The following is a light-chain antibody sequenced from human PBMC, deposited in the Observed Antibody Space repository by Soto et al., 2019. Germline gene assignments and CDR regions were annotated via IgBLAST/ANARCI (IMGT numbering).Light chain of an antibody. V-gene: IGKV1D-16*01. Sequence: DIQLTQPPSSVSASVGDRVTITCRASQGISSWLAWYQQRPGKAPKLLISAASTLHSGVPSRFSGSGSGTEFTLTISSLQPDDFATYYCQQYNSYSWTFGQGTKVDIK. CDR3: QQYNSYSWT. CDR1: QGISSW. J-gene: IGKJ1*01. CDR2: AAS.